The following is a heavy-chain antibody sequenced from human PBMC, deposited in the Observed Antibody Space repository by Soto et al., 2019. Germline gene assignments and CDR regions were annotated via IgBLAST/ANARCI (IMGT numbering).Heavy chain of an antibody. D-gene: IGHD3-22*01. V-gene: IGHV3-33*01. CDR3: ARDGYDSSGYRFLHY. CDR2: IWYDGSNK. CDR1: GFTFSSYG. J-gene: IGHJ4*02. Sequence: GGSLRLSCAASGFTFSSYGMHWVRQAPGKGLEWVAVIWYDGSNKYYADSVKGRFTISRDNCKNTLYLQMNSLRAEDTAVYYCARDGYDSSGYRFLHYWGQGTLVTVSS.